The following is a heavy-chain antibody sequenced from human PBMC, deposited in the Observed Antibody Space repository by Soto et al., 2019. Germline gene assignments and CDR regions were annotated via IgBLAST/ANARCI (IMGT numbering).Heavy chain of an antibody. Sequence: QVQLVQSGAEVKKPGSSVKVSCKASGGTFSSYAISWVRQAPGQGLEWMGGIIPIFGTANYAQKFQGRVTITADESTSTAYMELSCLRSEDTAVYYCATGDLGRFGYYYGMDVWGQGTTVTVSS. D-gene: IGHD3-10*01. CDR1: GGTFSSYA. CDR2: IIPIFGTA. CDR3: ATGDLGRFGYYYGMDV. V-gene: IGHV1-69*01. J-gene: IGHJ6*02.